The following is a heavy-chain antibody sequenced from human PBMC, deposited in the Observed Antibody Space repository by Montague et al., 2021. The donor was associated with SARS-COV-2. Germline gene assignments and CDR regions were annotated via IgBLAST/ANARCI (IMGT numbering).Heavy chain of an antibody. CDR1: GGSISSYY. Sequence: SETLSLTCTVSGGSISSYYWSWIRQPPGKGLEWIGYIYYSGSTNSNPSLKSRVTISVDTSKNQFSLKLSSVTAADTAVYYCARQYYDSSGEDAFDIWGQGTMVTVSS. J-gene: IGHJ3*02. D-gene: IGHD3-22*01. V-gene: IGHV4-59*08. CDR2: IYYSGST. CDR3: ARQYYDSSGEDAFDI.